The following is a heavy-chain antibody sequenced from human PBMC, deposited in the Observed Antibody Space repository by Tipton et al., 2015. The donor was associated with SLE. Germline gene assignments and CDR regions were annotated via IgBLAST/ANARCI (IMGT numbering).Heavy chain of an antibody. Sequence: LRLSCTVSGGSISSGSYYWSWIRQPAGRGLEWIGYIYYSGSTYYNPSLKSRVTISVDTSKNPFSLKLSSVTAADTAVYYCARGWYSSSGGGYYFDYWGQGTLVTVSS. D-gene: IGHD6-13*01. CDR1: GGSISSGSYY. J-gene: IGHJ4*02. CDR3: ARGWYSSSGGGYYFDY. V-gene: IGHV4-31*03. CDR2: IYYSGST.